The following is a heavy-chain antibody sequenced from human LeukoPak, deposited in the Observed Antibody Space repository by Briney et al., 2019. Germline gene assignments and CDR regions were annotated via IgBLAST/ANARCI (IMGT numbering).Heavy chain of an antibody. J-gene: IGHJ4*02. V-gene: IGHV3-53*01. Sequence: GGSLRLSCAASGFTVRSNYMSWVRQAPGKGLEWVSVIDSGGSTYYADPVKGRFSISRDNSKNTVYLEMKSLRVEDTAVYYCAREDAFDYWGQGTLVTVSS. CDR3: AREDAFDY. CDR2: IDSGGST. D-gene: IGHD2-8*01. CDR1: GFTVRSNY.